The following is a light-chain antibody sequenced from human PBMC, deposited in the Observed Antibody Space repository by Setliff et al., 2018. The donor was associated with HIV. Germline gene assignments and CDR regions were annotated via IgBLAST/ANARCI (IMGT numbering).Light chain of an antibody. J-gene: IGKJ4*01. CDR2: SAS. Sequence: DIQMTQSPSSLAASIGDRVTMTCRASQGINRALAWYQQKPGQAPKLLVNSASTLESGVPPRFSGSGSGTDYTLTISSLRPEDFATYYCQQYYADHVTFGGGTKVDIK. V-gene: IGKV1-NL1*01. CDR3: QQYYADHVT. CDR1: QGINRA.